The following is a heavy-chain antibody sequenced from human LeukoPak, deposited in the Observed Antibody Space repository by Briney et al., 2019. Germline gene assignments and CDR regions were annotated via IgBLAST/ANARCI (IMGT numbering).Heavy chain of an antibody. CDR2: IYQSGST. J-gene: IGHJ4*02. Sequence: KTSETLSLTCTVSGYSISSGYYWGWIRQPPGKGLEWIGSIYQSGSTYHNPSLKSRVTISVDTSKNQFSLRLYSMTAADTAVYFCARDFRVCSGGSCYSGPFDYWGQGTLVTVSS. CDR1: GYSISSGYY. CDR3: ARDFRVCSGGSCYSGPFDY. V-gene: IGHV4-38-2*02. D-gene: IGHD2-15*01.